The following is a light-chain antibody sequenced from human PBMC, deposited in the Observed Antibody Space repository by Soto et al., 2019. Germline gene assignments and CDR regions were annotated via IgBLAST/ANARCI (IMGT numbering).Light chain of an antibody. V-gene: IGLV1-44*01. J-gene: IGLJ2*01. CDR2: SNN. CDR1: SSNIGSNT. Sequence: QSVLTQPPSASGTPGQRVTISCSGSSSNIGSNTVNWYQQVPGTAPKLLIYSNNDRPSGVPDRFSGSKSGTSASLAISGLQSEDGADYYCAAWDDSLNGPVFGGGTKLTVL. CDR3: AAWDDSLNGPV.